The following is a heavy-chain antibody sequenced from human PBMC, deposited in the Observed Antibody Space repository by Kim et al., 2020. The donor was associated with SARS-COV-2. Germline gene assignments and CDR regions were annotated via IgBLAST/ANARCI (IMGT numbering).Heavy chain of an antibody. CDR1: GFSFSSYG. CDR2: ISYDGSDK. Sequence: GGSLRLSCAASGFSFSSYGMHWVRQPPGKGLEWMALISYDGSDKYYADSVKGRFTISRDNSKNTLYIEMNRLRVEDTAVYYCAKGVDMANYYFANWGHGTLVTVAS. CDR3: AKGVDMANYYFAN. J-gene: IGHJ4*01. V-gene: IGHV3-30*18. D-gene: IGHD3-10*01.